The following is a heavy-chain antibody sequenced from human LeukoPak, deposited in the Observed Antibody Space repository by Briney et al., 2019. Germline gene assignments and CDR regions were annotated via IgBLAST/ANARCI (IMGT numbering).Heavy chain of an antibody. CDR3: ARHKRIAARPRDKNAFDI. V-gene: IGHV4-34*01. J-gene: IGHJ3*02. D-gene: IGHD6-6*01. CDR2: INHSGST. Sequence: SETLSLTCAVYGGSFSGYYWSWIRQPPGKGLEWIGEINHSGSTNYNPSLKSRVTISVDTSKDQFSLKLSSVTAADTAVYYCARHKRIAARPRDKNAFDIWGQGTMVTVSS. CDR1: GGSFSGYY.